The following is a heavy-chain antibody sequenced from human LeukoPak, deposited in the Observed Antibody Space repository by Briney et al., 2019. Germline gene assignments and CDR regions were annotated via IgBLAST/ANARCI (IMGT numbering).Heavy chain of an antibody. CDR2: ISHSGST. CDR1: GGSFSGYY. D-gene: IGHD5-12*01. CDR3: ASGRGYSGYEYKNYYFDY. J-gene: IGHJ4*02. V-gene: IGHV4-34*01. Sequence: SETLSLTCAVYGGSFSGYYWSWIRQPPGKGLEWIGEISHSGSTNYNPSLKSRVTISVDTSKNQFSLKLSSVTAADTAVYYCASGRGYSGYEYKNYYFDYWGQGTLVTVSS.